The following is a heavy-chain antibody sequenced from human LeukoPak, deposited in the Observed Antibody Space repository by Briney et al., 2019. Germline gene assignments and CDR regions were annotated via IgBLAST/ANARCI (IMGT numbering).Heavy chain of an antibody. CDR1: GYSFTSYW. CDR3: ARRLEGLATFDY. J-gene: IGHJ4*02. D-gene: IGHD5-12*01. CDR2: IYPGDSDT. V-gene: IGHV5-51*01. Sequence: GESLKISCEGSGYSFTSYWIAWVRQMRGKGLELMGIIYPGDSDTRYSTSFQGQVTISADKSISTAYLQWRSLKASDTAIYYCARRLEGLATFDYWGQGTLVTVSS.